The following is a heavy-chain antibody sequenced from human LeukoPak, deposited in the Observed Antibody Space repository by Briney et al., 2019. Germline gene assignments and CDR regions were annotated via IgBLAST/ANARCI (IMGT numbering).Heavy chain of an antibody. J-gene: IGHJ5*02. D-gene: IGHD4-17*01. CDR3: ARLAPDYADYWFDP. CDR2: LYPAAPLP. CDR1: GYDFSSKW. V-gene: IGHV5-51*01. Sequence: GESLKISCKTSGYDFSSKWIGWVRQMPGKGVGMMGILYPAAPLPKYSPSFQGHVTMSVATPVNTAYLQWTSLTASDTAIYYCARLAPDYADYWFDPWGQGTLVTVSS.